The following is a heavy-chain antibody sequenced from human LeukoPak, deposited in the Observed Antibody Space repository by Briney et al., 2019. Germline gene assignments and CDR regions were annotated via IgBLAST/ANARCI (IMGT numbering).Heavy chain of an antibody. CDR1: GFTFSSYA. D-gene: IGHD3-9*01. CDR3: ARKRMYFDILTCYYTPPPWFDP. J-gene: IGHJ5*02. Sequence: GGSLRLSCAASGFTFSSYAMSWVRQAPGKGLEWVSAISGSGGSTYYADSVKGRFTISIDNSKNTLYLQMNSLRAEDTAVYYCARKRMYFDILTCYYTPPPWFDPWGQGTLVTVSS. CDR2: ISGSGGST. V-gene: IGHV3-23*01.